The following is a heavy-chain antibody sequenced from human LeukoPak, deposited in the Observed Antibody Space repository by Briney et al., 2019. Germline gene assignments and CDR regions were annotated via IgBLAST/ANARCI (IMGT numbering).Heavy chain of an antibody. CDR3: GKKKAPAGKTFDY. J-gene: IGHJ4*02. V-gene: IGHV1-46*01. CDR1: GFSLTSNY. Sequence: ASVKLSCEAFGFSLTSNYMHWVRQAPGQGLEWLGLINPRDDSTDYPQKLRGRVTVTRDTSTNTVYMQLSGLRSEDTAMYFCGKKKAPAGKTFDYWGQGALVTVSS. CDR2: INPRDDST. D-gene: IGHD6-13*01.